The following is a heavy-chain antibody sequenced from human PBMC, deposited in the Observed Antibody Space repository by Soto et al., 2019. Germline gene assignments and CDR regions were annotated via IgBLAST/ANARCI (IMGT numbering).Heavy chain of an antibody. D-gene: IGHD3-22*01. J-gene: IGHJ5*02. Sequence: PGGSLRLSCAASGFTFSNAWMNWVRQAPGKGLEWVGRIKSKTDGGTTDYAAPVKGRFTISRDDSKNTLYLQMNSLKTEDTAVYYCTTDEENYDSSGYYYPGGFDPWGQGTLVTVSS. CDR1: GFTFSNAW. V-gene: IGHV3-15*07. CDR3: TTDEENYDSSGYYYPGGFDP. CDR2: IKSKTDGGTT.